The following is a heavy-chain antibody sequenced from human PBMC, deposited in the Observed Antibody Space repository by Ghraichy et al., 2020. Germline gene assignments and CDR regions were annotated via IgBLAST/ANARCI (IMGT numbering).Heavy chain of an antibody. CDR1: GGSISSSSYY. CDR2: IYYSGST. CDR3: ARQGYSYGLA. V-gene: IGHV4-39*01. Sequence: SETLSLTCTVSGGSISSSSYYWGWIRQPPGKGLEWIGSIYYSGSTYYNPSLKSRVTISVDTSKNQFSLKLSSVTAADTAVYYCARQGYSYGLAWGQGTLVTVSS. J-gene: IGHJ5*02. D-gene: IGHD5-18*01.